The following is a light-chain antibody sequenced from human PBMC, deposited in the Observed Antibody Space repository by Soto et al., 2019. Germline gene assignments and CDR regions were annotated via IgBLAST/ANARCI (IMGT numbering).Light chain of an antibody. J-gene: IGLJ3*02. CDR3: QSYDSSLSGWV. CDR2: GNS. CDR1: SSNIGAGYD. Sequence: QSVLTQPPSESGAPGRRVTISCTGSSSNIGAGYDVHWYQQLPGTAPKLLIYGNSNRPSGVPDRFSGSKSGTSASLAITGLQAEDEADYYCQSYDSSLSGWVFGGGTKLTVL. V-gene: IGLV1-40*01.